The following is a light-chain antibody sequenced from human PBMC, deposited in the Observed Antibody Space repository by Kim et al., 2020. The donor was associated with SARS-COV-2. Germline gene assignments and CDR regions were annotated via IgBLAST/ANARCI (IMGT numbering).Light chain of an antibody. Sequence: EIVLTQSPATLSLSPGERATLSCRASQSVSSYLAWYQQKPGQAPRLLIYDASNRATGIPARFSGSGSGTDFTLTISSLEPEDFAVYYCQQRSNWPPMYTFGQGTELDIK. V-gene: IGKV3-11*01. CDR1: QSVSSY. CDR3: QQRSNWPPMYT. CDR2: DAS. J-gene: IGKJ2*01.